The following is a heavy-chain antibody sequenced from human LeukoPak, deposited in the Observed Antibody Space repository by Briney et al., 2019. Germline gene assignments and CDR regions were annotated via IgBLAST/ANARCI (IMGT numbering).Heavy chain of an antibody. V-gene: IGHV3-74*01. CDR3: AREWALPGAYYMDV. Sequence: GGSLRLPCEASGFTFRTYWMHWVRQVPGKGLVWVSRISSDGSSTIYADSVKGRFTISRDNANNTLYLQMNSLRGEDTAVYYCAREWALPGAYYMDVWGKGTTVTVSS. D-gene: IGHD1-26*01. CDR1: GFTFRTYW. J-gene: IGHJ6*03. CDR2: ISSDGSST.